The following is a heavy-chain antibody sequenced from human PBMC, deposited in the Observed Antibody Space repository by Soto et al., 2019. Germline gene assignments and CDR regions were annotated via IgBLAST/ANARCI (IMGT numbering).Heavy chain of an antibody. CDR1: GGSFSGYY. CDR2: INHSGST. D-gene: IGHD4-17*01. V-gene: IGHV4-34*01. CDR3: ARGITQTVRFRLVNNWFDP. J-gene: IGHJ5*02. Sequence: QVQLQQWGAGLLKPSETLSLTCAVYGGSFSGYYWSWIRQPPGKGLEWIGEINHSGSTNYNPSLKSRVTISVDTSKNQFSLKLSSVTAADTAVYYCARGITQTVRFRLVNNWFDPWGQGTLVTVSS.